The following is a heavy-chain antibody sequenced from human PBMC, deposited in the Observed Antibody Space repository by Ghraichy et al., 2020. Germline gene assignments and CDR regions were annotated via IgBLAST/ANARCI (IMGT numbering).Heavy chain of an antibody. CDR2: IFPGDSDT. CDR1: GYSFTSHW. CDR3: ARQSGSSGGYHYAMDV. Sequence: GESLNISCKGSGYSFTSHWIAWVRQMPGKGLEWKGLIFPGDSDTRYSPSLEGQVTISADKSINTAYLQWSSLKASDTAMYYCARQSGSSGGYHYAMDVWGQLTTVTVSS. V-gene: IGHV5-51*01. D-gene: IGHD3-10*01. J-gene: IGHJ6*02.